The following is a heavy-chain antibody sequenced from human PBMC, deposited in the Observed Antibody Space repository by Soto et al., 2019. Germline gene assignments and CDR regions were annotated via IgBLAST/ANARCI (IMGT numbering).Heavy chain of an antibody. D-gene: IGHD2-21*01. CDR1: GFVFNMYW. V-gene: IGHV3-74*01. CDR2: ISDDGSTI. J-gene: IGHJ4*02. Sequence: GGSLRLSCAASGFVFNMYWMHWVRQAPGKGLEWVSRISDDGSTIHYADSVKGRFSISRDNARDILFLEMTALRDDDTAVYYWVRGPRPSSIGTGAFWGQGSPVTVSS. CDR3: VRGPRPSSIGTGAF.